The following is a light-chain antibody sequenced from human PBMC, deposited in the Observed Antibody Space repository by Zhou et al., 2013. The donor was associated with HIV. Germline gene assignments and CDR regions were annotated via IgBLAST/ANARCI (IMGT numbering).Light chain of an antibody. V-gene: IGKV1-33*01. CDR1: QDITNY. Sequence: DIQMTQSPSSLSASVGDRVTITCQASQDITNYLNWYQQKPGEAPKLLITDASSLETGVPSRLSGSGSGTDFTLTISSLQPEDIATYYCQQYEDLPYTFGQGTHLEIK. CDR3: QQYEDLPYT. J-gene: IGKJ2*01. CDR2: DAS.